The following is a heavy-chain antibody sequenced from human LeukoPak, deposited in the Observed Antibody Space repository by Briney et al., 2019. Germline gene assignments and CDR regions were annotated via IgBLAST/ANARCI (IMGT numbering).Heavy chain of an antibody. D-gene: IGHD4-17*01. J-gene: IGHJ3*02. CDR3: ARGTTVTTVSAFDI. CDR1: GYTFTSYG. V-gene: IGHV1-69*05. CDR2: IIPIFGTA. Sequence: ASVKVSCKASGYTFTSYGISWVRQAPGQGLEWMGRIIPIFGTANYAQKFQGRVTITTDESTSTAYMELSSLRSEDTAVYYCARGTTVTTVSAFDIWGQGTMVTVSS.